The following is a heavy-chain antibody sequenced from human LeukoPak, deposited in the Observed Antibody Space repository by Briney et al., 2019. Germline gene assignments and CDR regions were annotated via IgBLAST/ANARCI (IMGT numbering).Heavy chain of an antibody. CDR2: ISDTGRDI. D-gene: IGHD5-12*01. J-gene: IGHJ4*02. CDR1: GFAFESFT. CDR3: AKGLFSAYHKYLDS. Sequence: GGSLRLSCAGSGFAFESFTMTWVRQAPGKGLEWVSLISDTGRDINYADSVRGRFTISRDNTKNSLFLQMDSLRVEDTAIYYCAKGLFSAYHKYLDSWGQGTLVTVSS. V-gene: IGHV3-21*04.